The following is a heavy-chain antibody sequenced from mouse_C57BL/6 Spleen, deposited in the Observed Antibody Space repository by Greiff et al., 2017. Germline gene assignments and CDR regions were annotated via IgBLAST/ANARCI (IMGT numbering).Heavy chain of an antibody. J-gene: IGHJ1*03. V-gene: IGHV7-3*01. D-gene: IGHD1-1*01. CDR2: IRHKANGYTT. CDR1: GFTFTDYY. Sequence: EVQLVESGGGLVQPGGSLSLSCAASGFTFTDYYMSWVRQPPGKALEWLGFIRHKANGYTTEYSASVKGRFTISRDNSQSILYLQMNALRAEDSATYYCARSPYYYGSSPPFDVWGTGTTVTVSS. CDR3: ARSPYYYGSSPPFDV.